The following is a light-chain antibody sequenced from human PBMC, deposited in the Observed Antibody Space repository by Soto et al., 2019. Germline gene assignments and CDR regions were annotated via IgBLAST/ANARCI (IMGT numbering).Light chain of an antibody. V-gene: IGKV3-20*01. CDR3: LQFDVSPRYT. Sequence: EIVLTQSPGTLSLSAGERATLSCRASQSISSSSLSWYQQKPGQAPRLLIYGSSTRATGIPERFSGSGSGTDFSLTINRLEPEDFAMYYCLQFDVSPRYTFGQGTKVDI. J-gene: IGKJ2*01. CDR2: GSS. CDR1: QSISSSS.